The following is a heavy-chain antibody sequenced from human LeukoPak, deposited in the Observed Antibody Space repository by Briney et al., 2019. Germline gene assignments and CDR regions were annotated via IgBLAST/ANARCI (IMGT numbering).Heavy chain of an antibody. CDR1: GFTFSGYP. CDR2: ISYDGSNK. J-gene: IGHJ4*02. D-gene: IGHD4-17*01. V-gene: IGHV3-30-3*01. CDR3: ARDPPSDYGDYDY. Sequence: RGSLRLSCAASGFTFSGYPIHWVRQAPGKGLEWVAVISYDGSNKYYADSVKGRFTISRDNSKNTLYLQMNSLRAEDTAVYYCARDPPSDYGDYDYWGQGTLVTVSS.